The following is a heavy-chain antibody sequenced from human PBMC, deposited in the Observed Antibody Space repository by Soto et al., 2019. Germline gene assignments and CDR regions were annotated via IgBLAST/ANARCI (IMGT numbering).Heavy chain of an antibody. V-gene: IGHV3-30-3*01. CDR2: ISYDGSNK. CDR1: GFTFSSYA. CDR3: AKGIVVVPAAMWANDY. J-gene: IGHJ4*02. Sequence: QVQLVESGGGVVQPGRSLRLSCAASGFTFSSYAMHWVRQAPGKGLEWVAVISYDGSNKYYADSVKGRFTISRDNSKNTLYLQMNSLRAEDTAVYYCAKGIVVVPAAMWANDYWGQGTLVTVSS. D-gene: IGHD2-2*01.